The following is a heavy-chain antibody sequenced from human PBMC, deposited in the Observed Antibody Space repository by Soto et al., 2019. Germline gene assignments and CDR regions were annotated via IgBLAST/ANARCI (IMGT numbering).Heavy chain of an antibody. D-gene: IGHD3-16*01. CDR3: ARWGTTGGLDV. V-gene: IGHV3-30*19. J-gene: IGHJ1*01. CDR2: TSYDGSDK. CDR1: GFTFRSYV. Sequence: QVQLVESGGGVVQPGTSLRVSCVGSGFTFRSYVIHWVRQAPGKGLEWVALTSYDGSDKYYDDSVRGRFTISRDNSRNTVDLPMDSLRFEDTALYYCARWGTTGGLDVWGQGTLVSVSS.